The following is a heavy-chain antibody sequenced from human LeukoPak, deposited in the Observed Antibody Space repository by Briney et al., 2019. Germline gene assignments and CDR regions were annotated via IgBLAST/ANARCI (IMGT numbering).Heavy chain of an antibody. CDR3: AIGFGVANFDH. V-gene: IGHV4-61*02. Sequence: PSQTLSLTCTVSGGSISSGNYYLSWIRQPAGKGLEWIGRIYTSGTTNYNPSLKSRVTISVDTTNNQFSLKLSSVTAADTAVYYCAIGFGVANFDHWGQGTLVTVSS. CDR1: GGSISSGNYY. J-gene: IGHJ4*02. D-gene: IGHD3-16*01. CDR2: IYTSGTT.